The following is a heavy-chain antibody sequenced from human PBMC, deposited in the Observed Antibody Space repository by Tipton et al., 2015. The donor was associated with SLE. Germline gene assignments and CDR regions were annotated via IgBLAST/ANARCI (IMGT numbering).Heavy chain of an antibody. Sequence: TLSLTCTVSGGSISSSSYYWGWIRQPPGKGLEWIGSIYYSGSTYYNPSLKSRVTISVDTSKNQFSLKLSSVTAADTAVYYCARNDGMDVWGQGTTVTVSS. CDR1: GGSISSSSYY. CDR2: IYYSGST. CDR3: ARNDGMDV. V-gene: IGHV4-39*07. J-gene: IGHJ6*02.